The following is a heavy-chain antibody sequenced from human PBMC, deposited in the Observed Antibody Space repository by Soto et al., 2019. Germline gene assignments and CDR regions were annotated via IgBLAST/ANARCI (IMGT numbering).Heavy chain of an antibody. CDR1: GGSISSSSYY. V-gene: IGHV4-39*01. CDR3: AMNGGLVATGDYYYYYMDV. D-gene: IGHD5-12*01. J-gene: IGHJ6*03. CDR2: IYYSGST. Sequence: QLQLQESGPGLVKPSETLSLTCTVSGGSISSSSYYWGWIRQPPGKGLEWIGSIYYSGSTYYNPSLKSRVTLSVDTSKNQFSLKLSSVTAADTAVYYCAMNGGLVATGDYYYYYMDVWGKGTTVTVSS.